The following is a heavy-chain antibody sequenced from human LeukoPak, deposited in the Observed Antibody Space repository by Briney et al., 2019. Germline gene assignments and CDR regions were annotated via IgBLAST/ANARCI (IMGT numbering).Heavy chain of an antibody. J-gene: IGHJ4*02. V-gene: IGHV3-23*01. Sequence: GGSLRLSCAASGFIFSSYAMSWVRQAPGKGLEWVSAISGSGGSTYYADSVKGRFTISRDNSKNTLYLQMNSLRAEDTAVYYCAKCVPRAARSILYYFDYWGQGTLVTVSS. D-gene: IGHD6-6*01. CDR2: ISGSGGST. CDR3: AKCVPRAARSILYYFDY. CDR1: GFIFSSYA.